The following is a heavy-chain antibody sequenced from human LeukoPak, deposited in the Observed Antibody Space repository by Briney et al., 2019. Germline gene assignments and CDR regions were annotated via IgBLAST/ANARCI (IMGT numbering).Heavy chain of an antibody. V-gene: IGHV3-7*01. D-gene: IGHD7-27*01. CDR1: GFTFSSYC. J-gene: IGHJ4*02. CDR3: ASGWGLDYFDY. Sequence: GGSLRLSCAASGFTFSSYCMSWVRHAPGKGLEWVANIKQDGSEKYYVDSVKGRFTISRDNAKNSLYLQMNSLRAEDTAVYYCASGWGLDYFDYWGQGTLVTVSS. CDR2: IKQDGSEK.